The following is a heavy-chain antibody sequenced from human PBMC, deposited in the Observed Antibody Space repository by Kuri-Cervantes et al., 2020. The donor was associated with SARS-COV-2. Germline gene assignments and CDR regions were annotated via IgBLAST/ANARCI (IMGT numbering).Heavy chain of an antibody. Sequence: GESLKISCAASGFTFSSYAMSWVRQAPGKGLEWVSAISGSGGSTYYADSVKGRFTISRDNSKNTLYLQMNSLRAEDTAVYYCAKGTDSYYYYYYGMDVWGQGTS. J-gene: IGHJ6*02. CDR2: ISGSGGST. V-gene: IGHV3-23*01. CDR1: GFTFSSYA. CDR3: AKGTDSYYYYYYGMDV.